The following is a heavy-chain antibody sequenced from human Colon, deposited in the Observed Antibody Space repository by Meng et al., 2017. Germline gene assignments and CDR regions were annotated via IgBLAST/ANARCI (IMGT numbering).Heavy chain of an antibody. CDR3: ARDPSNRGAFFDP. CDR2: VHDSGDT. CDR1: GGSISGDGYY. J-gene: IGHJ5*02. D-gene: IGHD3-10*01. Sequence: QVQVQESGPGLVKPSQNLSLTCVVSGGSISGDGYYWSWIRQHPGKGLEWIGYVHDSGDTYYKSSLKSRITISIDTSENQFSLKLKSVTAADTAVYYCARDPSNRGAFFDPWGQGTLVTVSS. V-gene: IGHV4-31*11.